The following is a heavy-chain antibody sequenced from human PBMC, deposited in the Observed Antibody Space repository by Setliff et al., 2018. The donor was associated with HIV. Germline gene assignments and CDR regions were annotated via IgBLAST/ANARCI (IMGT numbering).Heavy chain of an antibody. CDR2: IYTSGST. D-gene: IGHD4-17*01. CDR1: GGSISSYY. V-gene: IGHV4-4*07. Sequence: SETLSLTCTVSGGSISSYYWSWIRQPAGKGLEWIGRIYTSGSTNYNPSLKRRVTMSVDTSKNQFSLKLSSVTAADTAVYYCARNSITVTTDWFDPWGQGTLVTVSS. CDR3: ARNSITVTTDWFDP. J-gene: IGHJ5*02.